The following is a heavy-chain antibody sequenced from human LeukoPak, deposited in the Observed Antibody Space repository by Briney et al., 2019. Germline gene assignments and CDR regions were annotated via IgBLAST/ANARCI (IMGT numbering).Heavy chain of an antibody. Sequence: SGGSLRLSCAASGFTFNSYATSWVRQAPGKGLEWVSAISGSGGSTYYADSVKGRFTISRDNSKNTLYLQMNSLRAEDTAVYYCAKMEVGDSAITSFDYWGQGTLVTVSS. CDR2: ISGSGGST. D-gene: IGHD4-17*01. CDR3: AKMEVGDSAITSFDY. V-gene: IGHV3-23*01. CDR1: GFTFNSYA. J-gene: IGHJ4*02.